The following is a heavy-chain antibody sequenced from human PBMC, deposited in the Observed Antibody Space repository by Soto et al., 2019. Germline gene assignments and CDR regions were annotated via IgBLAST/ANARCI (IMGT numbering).Heavy chain of an antibody. CDR2: ISGSGGST. CDR3: ANGVLRYFDWSPANFDY. Sequence: PGGSLRLSCAASGFTFSSYAMSWVRQAPGKGLEWVSAISGSGGSTYYADSVKGRFTISRDNSKNTLYLQMNSLRAEDTAVYYCANGVLRYFDWSPANFDYWGQGTLVTVSS. J-gene: IGHJ4*02. V-gene: IGHV3-23*01. CDR1: GFTFSSYA. D-gene: IGHD3-9*01.